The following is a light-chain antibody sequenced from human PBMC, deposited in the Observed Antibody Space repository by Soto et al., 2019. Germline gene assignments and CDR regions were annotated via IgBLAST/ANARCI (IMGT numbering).Light chain of an antibody. CDR1: QGISSY. Sequence: IQLTQSPSSMAASVGDRVTLTCRASQGISSYLAWYQQKPGKAPKLLIYDASNLESGVPSRFSGSGSGTEFTLTISNLQPEDFATYYCKQYENYRTVGKGTKVAIK. CDR2: DAS. CDR3: KQYENYRT. V-gene: IGKV1D-13*01. J-gene: IGKJ1*01.